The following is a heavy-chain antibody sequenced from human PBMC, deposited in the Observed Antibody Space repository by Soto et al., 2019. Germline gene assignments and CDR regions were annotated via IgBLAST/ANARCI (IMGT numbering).Heavy chain of an antibody. CDR3: AKEGLQHYYYGMDV. Sequence: GGSLRLSCAASGFTFSSYGMHWVRQAPGKGLEWVAVISYDGSNKYYADSVKGRFTISRDNSKNMLYLQMNSLRAEDTAVYYCAKEGLQHYYYGMDVWGQGTTVTVS. CDR1: GFTFSSYG. V-gene: IGHV3-30*18. J-gene: IGHJ6*02. D-gene: IGHD4-4*01. CDR2: ISYDGSNK.